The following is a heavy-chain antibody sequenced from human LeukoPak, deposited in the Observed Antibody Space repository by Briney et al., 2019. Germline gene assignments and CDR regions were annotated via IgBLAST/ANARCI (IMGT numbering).Heavy chain of an antibody. D-gene: IGHD6-13*01. V-gene: IGHV3-30-3*01. J-gene: IGHJ4*02. CDR3: ARGMWIAAAGTRSHFDY. CDR1: GFTFSSYA. CDR2: ISYDGSNK. Sequence: GGSLRLSCAASGFTFSSYAMHWVRQAPGKGLEWVAVISYDGSNKYYADSVKGRFTISRDNCKNTLYLQMNSLRAEDTAVYYCARGMWIAAAGTRSHFDYWGQGTLVTVSS.